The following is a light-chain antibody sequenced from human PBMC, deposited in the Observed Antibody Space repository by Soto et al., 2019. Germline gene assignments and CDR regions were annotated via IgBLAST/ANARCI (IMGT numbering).Light chain of an antibody. CDR3: QQYYSTPLT. CDR2: WAS. Sequence: SADAVAVKKGERGTINCKYRQRVLYSSKKKDYLAWYQQKPGQPPKLLIYWASTRESGVPDRFSGSGSGTDFTLTISSLQAEDVAVYYCQQYYSTPLTFGGGTKVDIK. CDR1: QRVLYSSKKKDY. V-gene: IGKV4-1*01. J-gene: IGKJ4*01.